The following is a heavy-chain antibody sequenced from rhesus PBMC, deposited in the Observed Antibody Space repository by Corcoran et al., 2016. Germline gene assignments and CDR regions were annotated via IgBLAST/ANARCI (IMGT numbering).Heavy chain of an antibody. V-gene: IGHV4S11*01. D-gene: IGHD3-16*01. Sequence: QVQLQESGPGLVKPLETLSLTCSVSGGSISRNYWSRIRPAPGKGLVWFGYIYGSGSSTNTTPSLKSRVTLSVDTSKNQLSLKLSSVTAADTAVYYCARLPYYSGSYYSNRFDGWGPGVLVTVSS. J-gene: IGHJ5-1*01. CDR2: IYGSGSST. CDR3: ARLPYYSGSYYSNRFDG. CDR1: GGSISRNY.